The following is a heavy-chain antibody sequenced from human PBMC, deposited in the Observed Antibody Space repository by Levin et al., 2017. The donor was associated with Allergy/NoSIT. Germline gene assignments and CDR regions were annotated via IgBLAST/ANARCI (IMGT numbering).Heavy chain of an antibody. V-gene: IGHV4-59*01. CDR2: TSYSGST. J-gene: IGHJ3*02. CDR1: GGSISPYY. D-gene: IGHD2-8*01. CDR3: ARYLVLPGGPDAFDI. Sequence: SETLSLTCTVSGGSISPYYWSWIRQTPGRGLEWIGYTSYSGSTNYNPSLRSRVTMSVDTSKNQFSLKLKSLTAADSAVYFCARYLVLPGGPDAFDIWGQGTMVPVSS.